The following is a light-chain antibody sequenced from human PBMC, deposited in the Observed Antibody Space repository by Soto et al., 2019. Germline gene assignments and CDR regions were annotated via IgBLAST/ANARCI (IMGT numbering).Light chain of an antibody. CDR1: QSILFTSDNKNY. CDR2: WAS. J-gene: IGKJ1*01. CDR3: QQHYTSPRT. V-gene: IGKV4-1*01. Sequence: DIVMTQSPDSLAVSLGERATIHCKSSQSILFTSDNKNYLAWYQQKSGQPPRLLIYWASTRESGVPDRFSGRGSGTDFSLTISSLEAEAVAVYYCQQHYTSPRTFGQGTKVDIK.